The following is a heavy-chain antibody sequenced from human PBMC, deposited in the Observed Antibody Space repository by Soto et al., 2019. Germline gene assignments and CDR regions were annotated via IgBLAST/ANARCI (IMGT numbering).Heavy chain of an antibody. V-gene: IGHV4-39*01. CDR2: IYYSGST. CDR3: ARQDEDDYYYGMDV. Sequence: SETLSLTCTVSGGSISSSSYYWGWIRQPPGKGLEWIGSIYYSGSTYYNPSLKSRVTISVDTSKNQFSLKLSSVTAADTAVYYCARQDEDDYYYGMDVWGQGTTVTVSS. CDR1: GGSISSSSYY. J-gene: IGHJ6*02.